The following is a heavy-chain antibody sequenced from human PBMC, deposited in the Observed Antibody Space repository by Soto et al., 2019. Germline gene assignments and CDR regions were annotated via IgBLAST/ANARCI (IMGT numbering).Heavy chain of an antibody. D-gene: IGHD6-6*01. CDR1: GGSISSSSYY. CDR3: ARRWYSSSSLYYYYYGMDV. J-gene: IGHJ6*02. V-gene: IGHV4-39*01. CDR2: IYYSGST. Sequence: SETLSLTCTVSGGSISSSSYYWGWIRQPPGKGLEWIGSIYYSGSTYYNPSLKSRVTISVDTSKNQFSLKLISATAADTAVYYCARRWYSSSSLYYYYYGMDVWGQGTTVTVSS.